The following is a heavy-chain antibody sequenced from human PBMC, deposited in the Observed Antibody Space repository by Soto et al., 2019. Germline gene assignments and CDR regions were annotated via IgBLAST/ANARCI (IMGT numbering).Heavy chain of an antibody. Sequence: SETLSLTCTVSGGSISSGGYYWSWIRQHPGKGLEWIGYIYYSGSTYYNPSLKSRVTISVDTSKNQFSLKLSSVTAADTAVYYCASSAYCGGDCYDYWGQGTLVTVSS. D-gene: IGHD2-21*01. CDR3: ASSAYCGGDCYDY. CDR2: IYYSGST. J-gene: IGHJ4*02. CDR1: GGSISSGGYY. V-gene: IGHV4-31*03.